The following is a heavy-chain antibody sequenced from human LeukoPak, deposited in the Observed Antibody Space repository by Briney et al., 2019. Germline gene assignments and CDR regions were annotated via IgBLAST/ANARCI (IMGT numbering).Heavy chain of an antibody. CDR1: GFTFSSYG. J-gene: IGHJ4*02. CDR2: IKQDGSEK. V-gene: IGHV3-7*04. D-gene: IGHD3-22*01. Sequence: GGSLRLSCAASGFTFSSYGMHWVRQAPGKGLEWVANIKQDGSEKYYVDSVKGRFTISRDNAKNSLYLQMNSLRAEDTAVYYCARFDYYDSSGYFDYWGQGTLVTVSS. CDR3: ARFDYYDSSGYFDY.